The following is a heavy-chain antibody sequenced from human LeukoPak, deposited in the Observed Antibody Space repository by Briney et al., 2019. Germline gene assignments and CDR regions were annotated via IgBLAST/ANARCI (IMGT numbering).Heavy chain of an antibody. Sequence: PGGSLRLSCAASGFTFSSYSMNWVRQAPGKGLEWVSSVSSSSAYIYYADSVKGRFTISRDNAKNSLYLQMNSLRAEDTAVYYCARDLEYCRGGSCYSGPNHNWFDPWGQGTLVTVSS. CDR3: ARDLEYCRGGSCYSGPNHNWFDP. J-gene: IGHJ5*02. V-gene: IGHV3-21*01. D-gene: IGHD2-15*01. CDR2: VSSSSAYI. CDR1: GFTFSSYS.